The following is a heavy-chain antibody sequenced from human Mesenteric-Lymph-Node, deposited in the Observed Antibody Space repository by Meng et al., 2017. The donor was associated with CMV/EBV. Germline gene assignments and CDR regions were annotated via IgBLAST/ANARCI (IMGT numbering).Heavy chain of an antibody. CDR3: ARDRDYGDSNWFDP. Sequence: LSLTCAASGFAFSNYPMHWVRQAPGKGLEWVARITFDGVNKYYADSVKGRFTISRDNSKNTLYLQMNSLRADDTAVYYCARDRDYGDSNWFDPWGQGTLVTVSS. CDR2: ITFDGVNK. CDR1: GFAFSNYP. J-gene: IGHJ5*02. V-gene: IGHV3-30-3*01. D-gene: IGHD4-17*01.